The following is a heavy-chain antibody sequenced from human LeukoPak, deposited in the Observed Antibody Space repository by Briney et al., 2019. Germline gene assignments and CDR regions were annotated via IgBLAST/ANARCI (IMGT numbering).Heavy chain of an antibody. D-gene: IGHD2-15*01. J-gene: IGHJ4*02. CDR3: ARWGYCSGGSCSSPGDY. Sequence: SETLSLTCTVSGVSISSYYWSWIRQPPGKGLEWIGYIYYSGSTNYNPSLKSRVTISVDTSKNQFSLKLSSVTAADTAVYYCARWGYCSGGSCSSPGDYWGQGTLVTVSS. V-gene: IGHV4-59*08. CDR1: GVSISSYY. CDR2: IYYSGST.